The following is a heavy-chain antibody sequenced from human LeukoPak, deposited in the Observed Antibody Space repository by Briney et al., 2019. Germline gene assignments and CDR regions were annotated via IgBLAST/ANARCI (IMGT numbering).Heavy chain of an antibody. D-gene: IGHD1-26*01. V-gene: IGHV3-7*01. J-gene: IGHJ4*02. CDR2: MNIDGSEK. CDR1: GFTFSSYW. Sequence: GGSLRLSCAASGFTFSSYWMGWVRQAPGKRLEWVANMNIDGSEKYYADSAKGRFTISRDNARSSVYLQMNSLRVEDTAVYYCARDPVEWELLLDYWGQGTLVTVSS. CDR3: ARDPVEWELLLDY.